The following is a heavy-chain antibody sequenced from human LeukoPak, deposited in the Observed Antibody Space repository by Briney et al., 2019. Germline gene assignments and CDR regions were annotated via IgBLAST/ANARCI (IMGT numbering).Heavy chain of an antibody. CDR2: ISGNGVGT. V-gene: IGHV3-23*01. Sequence: GGSLRLSCAASGFTFNSYAITWVRQAPGKGLEWVSSISGNGVGTYYADSVKGRFTISRDNSKNSLNLQMNSLRVEDTAVYYCAKRGSTTYHFDSWGQGTLVIVSS. J-gene: IGHJ4*02. D-gene: IGHD2-2*01. CDR1: GFTFNSYA. CDR3: AKRGSTTYHFDS.